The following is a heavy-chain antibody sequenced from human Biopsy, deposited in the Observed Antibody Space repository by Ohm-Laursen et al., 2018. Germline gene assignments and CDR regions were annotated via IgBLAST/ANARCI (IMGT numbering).Heavy chain of an antibody. Sequence: GTLSLTCTVSGGSITGAFWTWIRQTPEKGLEWIGYRFHSGSPIYNPSLQSRVTISIDTSKNQFSLTLSSVSAADTAVYYCARLSRRGYIIFFDYWGRGTRVTVSS. V-gene: IGHV4-59*08. D-gene: IGHD5-12*01. J-gene: IGHJ4*02. CDR3: ARLSRRGYIIFFDY. CDR2: RFHSGSP. CDR1: GGSITGAF.